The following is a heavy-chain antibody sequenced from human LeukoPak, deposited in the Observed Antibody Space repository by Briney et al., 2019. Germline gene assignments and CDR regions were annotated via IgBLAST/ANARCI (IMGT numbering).Heavy chain of an antibody. D-gene: IGHD5-18*01. J-gene: IGHJ4*02. CDR1: GGSISSYY. Sequence: SQTLSLTCTVPGGSISSYYWSWIRQPPGKGLEWIGYIYYSGSTNYNPSLKSRVTISVDTSKNQFSLKLSSVTAADTAVYYCAGDTANFDYWGQGTLVTVSS. V-gene: IGHV4-59*01. CDR2: IYYSGST. CDR3: AGDTANFDY.